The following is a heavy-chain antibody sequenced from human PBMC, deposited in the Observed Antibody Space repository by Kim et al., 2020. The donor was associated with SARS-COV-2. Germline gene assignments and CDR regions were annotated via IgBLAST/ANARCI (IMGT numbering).Heavy chain of an antibody. D-gene: IGHD3-10*01. V-gene: IGHV4-34*01. Sequence: SETLSLTCAVYGGSFSGYYWSWIRQPPGKGLEWIGEINHSGSTNYNPSLKSRVTISVDTSKNQFSLKLSSVTAADTAVYYCARAGIYYYGSGSYSYYYGMDVWGQGTTVTVSS. CDR3: ARAGIYYYGSGSYSYYYGMDV. CDR1: GGSFSGYY. J-gene: IGHJ6*02. CDR2: INHSGST.